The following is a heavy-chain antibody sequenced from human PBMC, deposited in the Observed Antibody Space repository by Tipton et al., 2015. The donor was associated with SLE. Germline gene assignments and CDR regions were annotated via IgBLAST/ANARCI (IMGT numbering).Heavy chain of an antibody. Sequence: LRLSCTVSGGSISSYYWSWIRQPPGKGLEWIGYIHHSGSTNYNPSLQSRVTISLATSNNQFSLNLNSVTAADTAVYYCARCDYSNWDDSWGQGTLVSVSS. CDR1: GGSISSYY. V-gene: IGHV4-59*12. CDR3: ARCDYSNWDDS. D-gene: IGHD4-11*01. CDR2: IHHSGST. J-gene: IGHJ5*01.